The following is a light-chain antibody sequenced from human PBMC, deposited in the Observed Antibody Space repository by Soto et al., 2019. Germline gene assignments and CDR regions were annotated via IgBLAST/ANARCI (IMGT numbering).Light chain of an antibody. V-gene: IGKV1-33*01. Sequence: IQVTHSPSSLSASVVDRVTITFLASQSINTYLSWYQQKPGRAPKHLINAASSLQTGVPSRFSGSGSGTVFTFTITSLQSDDVATYYCQKYASLPINFGQGTRLEIK. CDR1: QSINTY. CDR3: QKYASLPIN. J-gene: IGKJ5*01. CDR2: AAS.